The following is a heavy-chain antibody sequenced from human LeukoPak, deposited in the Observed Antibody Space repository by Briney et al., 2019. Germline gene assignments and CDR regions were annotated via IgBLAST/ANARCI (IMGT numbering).Heavy chain of an antibody. CDR3: ASEGGIRGSSTFDN. CDR2: ISYDGRNT. V-gene: IGHV3-30*04. J-gene: IGHJ4*02. D-gene: IGHD1-14*01. CDR1: GFTFSWHA. Sequence: PGRPLRLSCEASGFTFSWHAMHWVRQAPGKGLEWVAFISYDGRNTKHADSVKGRFTISRDNSKNTLYVQMNSVRSEDTAVYYCASEGGIRGSSTFDNWGQGTLVTVSS.